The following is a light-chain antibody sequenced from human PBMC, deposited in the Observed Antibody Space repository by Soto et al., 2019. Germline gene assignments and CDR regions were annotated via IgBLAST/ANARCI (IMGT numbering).Light chain of an antibody. CDR1: SSDVGGYNY. CDR2: EVS. J-gene: IGLJ1*01. Sequence: QSALTQPASVSGSTGQSITISCTGTSSDVGGYNYVSWYQQHPGKAPKLMIYEVSNRPSGVSNRFSGSKSVNTASLTISGLQAEDESDYYCSSYTSSSTRVFGTGTKVTVL. CDR3: SSYTSSSTRV. V-gene: IGLV2-14*01.